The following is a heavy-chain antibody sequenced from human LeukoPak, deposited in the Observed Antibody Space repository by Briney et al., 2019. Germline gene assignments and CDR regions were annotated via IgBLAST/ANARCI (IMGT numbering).Heavy chain of an antibody. Sequence: PGGSLRLSCAASGFTFSSYAMNWVRQAPGKGLEWVSAISGSGGSTYYADSVKGRFTISRDNSKNTLYLQMNSLRAEDTAVYYCAKDDSSSWAAFDIWGQGTMVTVSS. D-gene: IGHD6-13*01. CDR3: AKDDSSSWAAFDI. CDR1: GFTFSSYA. V-gene: IGHV3-23*01. CDR2: ISGSGGST. J-gene: IGHJ3*02.